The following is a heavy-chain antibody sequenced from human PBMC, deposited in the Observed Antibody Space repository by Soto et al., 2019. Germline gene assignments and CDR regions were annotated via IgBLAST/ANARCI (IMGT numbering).Heavy chain of an antibody. D-gene: IGHD6-13*01. CDR2: IYYSGST. V-gene: IGHV4-30-4*01. J-gene: IGHJ4*02. CDR1: GGSISSGDYY. Sequence: SETLSLTCTVSGGSISSGDYYWSWIRQPPGKGLEWIGYIYYSGSTYYNPSLKSRVTISVDTSKNQFSLKLSSVTAADTAVYYCARVATISSSWYFDYWGQGTLVTVSS. CDR3: ARVATISSSWYFDY.